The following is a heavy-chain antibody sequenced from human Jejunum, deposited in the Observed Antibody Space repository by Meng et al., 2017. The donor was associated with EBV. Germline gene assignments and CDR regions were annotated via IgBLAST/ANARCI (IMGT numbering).Heavy chain of an antibody. D-gene: IGHD3-22*01. Sequence: LAQCGAGLLEPSETLSSHFLVYGGFLSGYYWSWIRQPPGKELEWIGEMNHSGSTNYNPSLKSRVTISVDTSKIQFSLKLSSVTAADTAVYYCAREARSSGYHPGIGPWGQGTLVTVSS. V-gene: IGHV4-34*01. CDR3: AREARSSGYHPGIGP. CDR2: MNHSGST. CDR1: GGFLSGYY. J-gene: IGHJ5*02.